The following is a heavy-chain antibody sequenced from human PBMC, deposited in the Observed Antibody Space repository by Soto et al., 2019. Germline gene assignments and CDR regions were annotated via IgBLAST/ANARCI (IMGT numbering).Heavy chain of an antibody. J-gene: IGHJ4*02. D-gene: IGHD1-26*01. Sequence: SETLSLTCTVSGGSISSSSYYWGWIRQPPGKGLEWIGSIYYSGSTYYNPSLKSRVTISVDTSKNQFSLKLSSETAADTAVYYCARHGSVGATSLDYWGQGTLVTVSS. CDR3: ARHGSVGATSLDY. CDR1: GGSISSSSYY. CDR2: IYYSGST. V-gene: IGHV4-39*01.